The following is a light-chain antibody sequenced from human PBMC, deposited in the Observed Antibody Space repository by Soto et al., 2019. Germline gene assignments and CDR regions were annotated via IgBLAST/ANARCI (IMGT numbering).Light chain of an antibody. CDR1: QNIDKY. CDR2: AAS. Sequence: DIQMTQSPSSVSASVGDRVTITCRASQNIDKYLHWYQQKPGKAPNLLIYAASTLQSGVPSRFSGSGSGTIFTLPISSLQPGDFGTYYCQQSFSAVMYTFGQGTKLEIK. J-gene: IGKJ2*01. V-gene: IGKV1-39*01. CDR3: QQSFSAVMYT.